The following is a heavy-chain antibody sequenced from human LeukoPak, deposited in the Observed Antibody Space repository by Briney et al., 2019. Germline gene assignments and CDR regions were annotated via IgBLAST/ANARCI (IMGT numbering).Heavy chain of an antibody. CDR1: GGSVTSHY. Sequence: PSETLSLTCNVSGGSVTSHYWNWIRRPPGKGLEWIGFLYHTGITKYNPSLKSRVSMSVDTSKNQFFLKVNSVTAADTAVYHCVRSVDYFDNTGPHMMFDYWGQRSLVTVSS. D-gene: IGHD3-22*01. CDR3: VRSVDYFDNTGPHMMFDY. J-gene: IGHJ4*02. CDR2: LYHTGIT. V-gene: IGHV4-59*02.